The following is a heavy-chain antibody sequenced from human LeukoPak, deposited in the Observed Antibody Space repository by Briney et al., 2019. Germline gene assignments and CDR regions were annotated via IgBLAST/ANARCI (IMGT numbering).Heavy chain of an antibody. CDR3: AKAGGATYYYYYHMDV. Sequence: AGGSLRLSCAASRFTFINYAMSWVRQAPGKGLEWVSAISGSGSRTYYADSVKGRFTISRDNSNNTLYLQMNSLRVEDTAVYYCAKAGGATYYYYYHMDVWGKGTTVTVSS. CDR2: ISGSGSRT. D-gene: IGHD1-26*01. CDR1: RFTFINYA. J-gene: IGHJ6*03. V-gene: IGHV3-23*01.